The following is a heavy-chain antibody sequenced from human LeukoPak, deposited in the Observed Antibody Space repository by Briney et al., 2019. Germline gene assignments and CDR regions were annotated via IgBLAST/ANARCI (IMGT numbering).Heavy chain of an antibody. D-gene: IGHD3-3*01. CDR1: GFTFSSSS. J-gene: IGHJ4*02. Sequence: PGGSLRLSCAVSGFTFSSSSMNWVRQAPGKGLEWVSYISSTSSTIYYADSVKGRFTISRDNAMNSLYLQMNSLRAEDTAVYYCARETDFWSGYLDYWGQGTLVTVSS. V-gene: IGHV3-48*01. CDR2: ISSTSSTI. CDR3: ARETDFWSGYLDY.